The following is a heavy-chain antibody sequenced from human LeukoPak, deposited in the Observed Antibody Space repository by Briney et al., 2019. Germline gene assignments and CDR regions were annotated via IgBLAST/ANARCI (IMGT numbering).Heavy chain of an antibody. CDR2: INPSSGAT. J-gene: IGHJ5*02. V-gene: IGHV1-2*06. Sequence: ASVTVSCKASGYTFTDYFLHWVRQAPGQGPEWMGRINPSSGATNYAQEFQGRVTMTRDPSISTAYMELSSLKSDDTAVYFCAKQWLVLFFFDLWGQGTPVTVSS. D-gene: IGHD6-19*01. CDR3: AKQWLVLFFFDL. CDR1: GYTFTDYF.